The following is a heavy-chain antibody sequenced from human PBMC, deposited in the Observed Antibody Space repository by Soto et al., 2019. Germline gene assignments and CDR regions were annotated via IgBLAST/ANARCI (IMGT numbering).Heavy chain of an antibody. V-gene: IGHV4-30-4*01. CDR2: IYYSGST. CDR1: CGSISSGDYY. J-gene: IGHJ5*02. CDR3: ATRTRIRGFDP. D-gene: IGHD4-17*01. Sequence: SEALSLTCAVSCGSISSGDYYRSCIRQPPGKGLEWIGYIYYSGSTYYNPSLKSRVTISVDTSKNQFSLKLSSVTAADTAVYYCATRTRIRGFDPWGQGTLVTVSS.